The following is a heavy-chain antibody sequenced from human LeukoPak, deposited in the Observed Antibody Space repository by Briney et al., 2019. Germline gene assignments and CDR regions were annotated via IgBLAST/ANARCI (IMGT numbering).Heavy chain of an antibody. D-gene: IGHD6-6*01. J-gene: IGHJ4*02. CDR3: ARDPGYSSSSHDFDY. CDR1: GFTFSSYS. V-gene: IGHV3-21*01. Sequence: GGSLRLSCAASGFTFSSYSMNWVRQAPGKGLEWVSSISSSSSYIYYADSVKGRFTISRDNAKNSLYLQMNSLRAEDTAVYYCARDPGYSSSSHDFDYWGQGTLVTVSS. CDR2: ISSSSSYI.